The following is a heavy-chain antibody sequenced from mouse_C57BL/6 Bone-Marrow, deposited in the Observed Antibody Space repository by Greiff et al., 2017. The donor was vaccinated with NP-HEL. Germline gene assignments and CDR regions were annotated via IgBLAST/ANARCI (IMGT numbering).Heavy chain of an antibody. J-gene: IGHJ2*01. V-gene: IGHV1-19*01. Sequence: VQLQQSGPVLVKPGASVTMSCKASGYTFTDYYMNWVKQSHGKSLEWIGVINPYNGGTSYNQKFKGKATFTVDTSSSTAYIVLNSLTTEEAAGYYCARRNYYGGSYDGSFDYWGKGTTLTVSS. CDR2: INPYNGGT. CDR1: GYTFTDYY. D-gene: IGHD1-1*01. CDR3: ARRNYYGGSYDGSFDY.